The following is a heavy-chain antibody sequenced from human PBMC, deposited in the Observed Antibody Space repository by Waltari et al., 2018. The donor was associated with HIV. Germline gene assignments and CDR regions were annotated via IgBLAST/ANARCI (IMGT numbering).Heavy chain of an antibody. D-gene: IGHD1-1*01. J-gene: IGHJ3*02. Sequence: EVQLVESGGGLVQPGGSLRLSCAGSGFPFSSFSMHWVRQAPGKGLQYVSAITGDGGSTFYANSVKGRFTISRDNSKNTLYLQMGSLRADDMAVYYCTRNWNHDAFDIWGRGTMVTVSS. CDR1: GFPFSSFS. CDR3: TRNWNHDAFDI. V-gene: IGHV3-64*01. CDR2: ITGDGGST.